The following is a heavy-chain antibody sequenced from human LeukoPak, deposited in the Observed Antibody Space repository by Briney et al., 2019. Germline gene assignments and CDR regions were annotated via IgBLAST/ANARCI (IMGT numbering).Heavy chain of an antibody. J-gene: IGHJ4*02. D-gene: IGHD3-22*01. Sequence: SETLSLTCAVYGGSFSGYYWSWIRQPPGKGLEWIGEINHSGSTNCNPSLKSLVTISVDTSKNQFSLKLSSVTAADTAVCYCARGPYYYDSSGYYRYFDYWGQGTLVTVSS. CDR1: GGSFSGYY. V-gene: IGHV4-34*01. CDR3: ARGPYYYDSSGYYRYFDY. CDR2: INHSGST.